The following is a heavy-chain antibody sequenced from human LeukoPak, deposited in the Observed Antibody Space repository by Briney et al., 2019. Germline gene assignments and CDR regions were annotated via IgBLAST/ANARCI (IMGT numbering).Heavy chain of an antibody. D-gene: IGHD3-3*01. CDR1: GGSFSGYY. Sequence: ETLSLTCAVYGGSFSGYYWSWVRQPPGKGLEWVWEINHSGSTNYNPPLKSRAAISVDPSQNQFPLKLSSVTGADTAVWYCARVRITVFGVVIVGMDVSGKGTPVTASP. V-gene: IGHV4-34*01. CDR2: INHSGST. CDR3: ARVRITVFGVVIVGMDV. J-gene: IGHJ6*04.